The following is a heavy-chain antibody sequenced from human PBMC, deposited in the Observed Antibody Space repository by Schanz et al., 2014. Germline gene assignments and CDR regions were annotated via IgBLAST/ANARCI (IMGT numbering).Heavy chain of an antibody. CDR2: ISGSGGST. V-gene: IGHV3-23*04. J-gene: IGHJ4*02. D-gene: IGHD5-12*01. CDR1: GFPFSRYA. Sequence: EVQLVESGGGFVQPGGSLRLSCAASGFPFSRYAMTWVRQAPGKGLEWVSAISGSGGSTNYADSVKGRFTISRDNSKNTVYLQMNSLRAEDTAVYYCTKERGYIYWGQGTLVTVSS. CDR3: TKERGYIY.